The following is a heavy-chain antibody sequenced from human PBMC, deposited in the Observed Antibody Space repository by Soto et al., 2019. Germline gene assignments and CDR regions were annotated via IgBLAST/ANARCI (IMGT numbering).Heavy chain of an antibody. D-gene: IGHD3-10*01. J-gene: IGHJ5*02. Sequence: QVQLVQSGAEVKKPGASVKVSCKASGYTFTSYGISWVRQAPGQGLEWMGWISAYNGNTNYAQKLQGRVTMTTDTSTSTAYMGLRSMRSDDTSGYYCALWGHYYGSGNLEWFDPWGQETLVTVSS. CDR2: ISAYNGNT. CDR1: GYTFTSYG. CDR3: ALWGHYYGSGNLEWFDP. V-gene: IGHV1-18*01.